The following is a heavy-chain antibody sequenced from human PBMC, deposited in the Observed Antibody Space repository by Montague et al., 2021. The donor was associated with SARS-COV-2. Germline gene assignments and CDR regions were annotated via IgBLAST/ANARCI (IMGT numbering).Heavy chain of an antibody. CDR2: TYYRSKWYN. CDR3: ARIPVGSKYYFDF. Sequence: CAISGDSVSSNIATWNWIRQSPSSGLEWLGRTYYRSKWYNDYAESVKSRITIDPDTSKHQFSLHLNSVTPEGTAVYYCARIPVGSKYYFDFWGQGTPVTVSS. D-gene: IGHD2-2*01. CDR1: GDSVSSNIAT. V-gene: IGHV6-1*01. J-gene: IGHJ4*02.